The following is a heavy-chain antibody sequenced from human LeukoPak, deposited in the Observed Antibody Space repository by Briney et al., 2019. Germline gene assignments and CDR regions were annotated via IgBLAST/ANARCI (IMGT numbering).Heavy chain of an antibody. CDR1: GFTFSSYG. CDR3: ARVNSDSGWYGDY. D-gene: IGHD6-19*01. Sequence: GGSLRLSCAASGFTFSSYGMHWVRQAPGEGLEWVAVIWYDGSNKYYADSVKGRFTISRDNSKNTLYLQMNSLRAEDTAVYYCARVNSDSGWYGDYWGQGTLVTVSS. J-gene: IGHJ4*02. CDR2: IWYDGSNK. V-gene: IGHV3-33*01.